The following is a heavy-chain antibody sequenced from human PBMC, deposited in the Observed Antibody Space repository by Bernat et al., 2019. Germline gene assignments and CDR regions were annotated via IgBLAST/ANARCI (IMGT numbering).Heavy chain of an antibody. CDR1: GFTVSSNY. J-gene: IGHJ3*02. Sequence: EVQLVESGGGLVQPGGSLRLSCAASGFTVSSNYMSWVRQATGKGLEWVSAIGTAGDTYYPGSVKGRFTISRENAKNSLYLQMNSLRAGDTAVYYCARGIAVADHDAFDIWGQGTMVTVSS. CDR3: ARGIAVADHDAFDI. D-gene: IGHD6-19*01. V-gene: IGHV3-13*04. CDR2: IGTAGDT.